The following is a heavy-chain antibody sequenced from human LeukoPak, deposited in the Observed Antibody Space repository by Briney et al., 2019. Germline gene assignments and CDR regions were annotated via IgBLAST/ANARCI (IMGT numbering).Heavy chain of an antibody. D-gene: IGHD3-3*01. Sequence: SETLSLTCAVSGGSFSGYYWGWIRQPPGEGLEWIGEINRSGSTDYNPSLKSRVTISVDTSKSQFSLKVRSVTAADTAVYYCARARRDFWSDTTFDPWGQGTLVTVSS. CDR1: GGSFSGYY. J-gene: IGHJ5*02. CDR3: ARARRDFWSDTTFDP. CDR2: INRSGST. V-gene: IGHV4-34*01.